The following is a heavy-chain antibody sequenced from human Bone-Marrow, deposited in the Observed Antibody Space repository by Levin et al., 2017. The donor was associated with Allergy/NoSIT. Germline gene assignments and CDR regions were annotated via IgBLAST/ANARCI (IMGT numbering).Heavy chain of an antibody. CDR1: GYTFTSYG. D-gene: IGHD2-8*01. J-gene: IGHJ6*02. V-gene: IGHV1-18*01. CDR3: ARDRYCANGVCKYYYGMDV. CDR2: ISGYNGNT. Sequence: GESLKISCKASGYTFTSYGISWVRQAPGQGLEWMGWISGYNGNTNYAQKLQGRVTMTTDTSTSTAYMELRSLRSDDTAVFYCARDRYCANGVCKYYYGMDVWGQGTTVTVSS.